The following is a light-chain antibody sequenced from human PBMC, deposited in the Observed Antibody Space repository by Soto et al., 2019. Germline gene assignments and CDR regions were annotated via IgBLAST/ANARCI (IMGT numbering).Light chain of an antibody. CDR3: QQRSNWPPVT. J-gene: IGKJ4*01. CDR2: GAS. V-gene: IGKV3D-20*02. CDR1: QSVSSSY. Sequence: EIVLTQSPGTLSLSPGERATLSCRASQSVSSSYLAWYQQKPGQAPRLLIYGASSRVTGIPDRFSGSGSGTDFTLTISRLEPEDFAIYYCQQRSNWPPVTFGGGTKVEIK.